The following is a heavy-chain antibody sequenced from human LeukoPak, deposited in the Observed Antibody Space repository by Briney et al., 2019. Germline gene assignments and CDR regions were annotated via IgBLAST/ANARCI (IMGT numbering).Heavy chain of an antibody. CDR1: GFAFNMFA. CDR2: LSRGGSTT. J-gene: IGHJ4*02. Sequence: GGSLRLSCAGTGFAFNMFAIDWVRQAPGKGLEWVSGLSRGGSTTNYADSVKGRFTISRDKSQNSVFLQLNSLRPEDTAVYYCARQQRIRHCSEGVCTEGYYFDYWGQGTLVAVSS. CDR3: ARQQRIRHCSEGVCTEGYYFDY. D-gene: IGHD2-15*01. V-gene: IGHV3-23*01.